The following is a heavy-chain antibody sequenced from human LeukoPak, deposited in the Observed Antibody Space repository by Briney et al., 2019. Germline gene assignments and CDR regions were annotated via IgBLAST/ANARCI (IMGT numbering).Heavy chain of an antibody. CDR1: GGSISSYY. J-gene: IGHJ4*02. CDR2: IYYSGST. CDR3: ARDLTGVFDY. Sequence: SETLSLTCTVSGGSISSYYWGWIRQPPGKGLEWIGSIYYSGSTYYNPSLKSRVTISVDTSKNQFSLKLSSVTAADTAVYYCARDLTGVFDYWGQGTLVTVSS. V-gene: IGHV4-39*07. D-gene: IGHD7-27*01.